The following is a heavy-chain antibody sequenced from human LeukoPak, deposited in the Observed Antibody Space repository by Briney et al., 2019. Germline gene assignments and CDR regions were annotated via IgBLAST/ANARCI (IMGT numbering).Heavy chain of an antibody. CDR1: GGSISSYY. CDR2: IYYSGST. V-gene: IGHV4-59*08. D-gene: IGHD5-12*01. Sequence: SETLSLTCTVSGGSISSYYWSWIRQPPGKGLEWIGYIYYSGSTNYNPSLKSRVTVSVDTSKNQFSLKLSSVTAADTAVYYCASGYGNFDYWGQGTLVTVSS. CDR3: ASGYGNFDY. J-gene: IGHJ4*02.